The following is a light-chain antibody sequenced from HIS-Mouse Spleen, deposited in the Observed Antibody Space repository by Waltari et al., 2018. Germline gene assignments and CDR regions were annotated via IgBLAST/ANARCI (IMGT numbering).Light chain of an antibody. J-gene: IGLJ2*01. Sequence: SYELTQPPSVSVSPGQTARITCSGDALPKQYAYWYQQKPGQAPVLVIYKDSERPSGIPERFSGTSSGTTVTLTISGVQAEDEADYYGQSADSSGTYSVVFGGGTKLTVL. CDR2: KDS. CDR3: QSADSSGTYSVV. V-gene: IGLV3-25*03. CDR1: ALPKQY.